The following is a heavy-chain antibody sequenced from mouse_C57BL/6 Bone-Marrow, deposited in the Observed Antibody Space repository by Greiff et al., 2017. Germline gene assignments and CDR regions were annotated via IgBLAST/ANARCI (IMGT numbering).Heavy chain of an antibody. Sequence: VQLQQSGAELVRPGASVKLSCTASGFNIKDDYMHWVKQRPEQGLEWIGWIDPENGDTEYASKFQGKATIPADTSSNTAYLQLSSLTSEDTAVYYCTTGHYYGSSHWYFDVWGTGTTVTVSS. CDR2: IDPENGDT. J-gene: IGHJ1*03. CDR3: TTGHYYGSSHWYFDV. CDR1: GFNIKDDY. V-gene: IGHV14-4*01. D-gene: IGHD1-1*01.